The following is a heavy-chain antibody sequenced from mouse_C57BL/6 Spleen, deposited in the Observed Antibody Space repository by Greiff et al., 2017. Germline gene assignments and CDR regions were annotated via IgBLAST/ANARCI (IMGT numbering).Heavy chain of an antibody. D-gene: IGHD1-1*01. CDR2: SYPGSGNT. CDR1: GYTFTSYG. J-gene: IGHJ1*03. Sequence: VKLVESGAELARPGASVKLSCKASGYTFTSYGISWVKQRTGQGLEWIGESYPGSGNTYYNEKFKGKATLTADKSSSTAYMELRSLTSEDSAVDFCARGDYGSSPGDFDVWGKGTTVTVSS. V-gene: IGHV1-81*01. CDR3: ARGDYGSSPGDFDV.